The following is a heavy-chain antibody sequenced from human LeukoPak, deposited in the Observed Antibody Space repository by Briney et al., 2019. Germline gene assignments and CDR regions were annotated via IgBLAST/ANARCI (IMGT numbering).Heavy chain of an antibody. CDR1: GFTFSNYA. D-gene: IGHD5-18*01. CDR2: ISGSGGTT. Sequence: PGGSLRLSCAASGFTFSNYAMSWVRQAPGKGLEWVSAISGSGGTTFYAGSVKGRFTISRDNSKNTLYLQMNSLRAEDTAVYYCAKDQRLEDIGMVFDSWGQGTLVTVSS. CDR3: AKDQRLEDIGMVFDS. V-gene: IGHV3-23*01. J-gene: IGHJ4*02.